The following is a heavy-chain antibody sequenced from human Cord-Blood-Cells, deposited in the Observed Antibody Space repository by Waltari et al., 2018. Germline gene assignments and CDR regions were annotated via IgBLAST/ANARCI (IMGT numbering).Heavy chain of an antibody. V-gene: IGHV4-34*01. J-gene: IGHJ3*02. D-gene: IGHD3-22*01. CDR3: ARKRYYDSSGYYYFKKNDAFDI. Sequence: QVQLQQWGAGLLKPSETLSLPCAVYGGSFSGYYWSWIRQPPVKGLDWIGEINHSGSTQYNPSLKSRVTRSVAAAKNQFSLKLISVNAAYTAVYYCARKRYYDSSGYYYFKKNDAFDIWGQGTMVTVSS. CDR2: INHSGST. CDR1: GGSFSGYY.